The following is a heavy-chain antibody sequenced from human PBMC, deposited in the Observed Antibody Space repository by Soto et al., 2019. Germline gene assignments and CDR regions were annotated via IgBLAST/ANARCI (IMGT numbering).Heavy chain of an antibody. CDR3: AKGYSTYYYYGMDV. D-gene: IGHD2-15*01. CDR2: ISGSGGST. Sequence: LRLSCAASGFTFSSYAMSWVRQAPGKGLEWVSAISGSGGSTYYADSVKGRFTISRDNSKNTLYLQMNSLRAEDTAVYYCAKGYSTYYYYGMDVWGQGTTVTVSS. CDR1: GFTFSSYA. V-gene: IGHV3-23*01. J-gene: IGHJ6*02.